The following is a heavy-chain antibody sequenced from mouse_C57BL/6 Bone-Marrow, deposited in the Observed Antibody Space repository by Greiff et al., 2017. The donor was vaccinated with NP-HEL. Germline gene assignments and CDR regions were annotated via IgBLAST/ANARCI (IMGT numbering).Heavy chain of an antibody. CDR3: ARPGTTVVATPFDY. J-gene: IGHJ2*01. V-gene: IGHV5-17*01. Sequence: EVQVVESGGGLVKPGGSLKLSCAASGFTFSDYGMHWVRQAPEKGLEWVAYISSGSSTIYYADTVKGRFTISRDNAKNTLFLQMTSLRSEDTAMYYCARPGTTVVATPFDYWGQGTTLTVSS. CDR2: ISSGSSTI. CDR1: GFTFSDYG. D-gene: IGHD1-1*01.